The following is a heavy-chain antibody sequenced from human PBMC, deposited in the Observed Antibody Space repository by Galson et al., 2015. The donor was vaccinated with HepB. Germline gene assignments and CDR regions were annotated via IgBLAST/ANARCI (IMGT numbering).Heavy chain of an antibody. CDR3: ARGHLGVTPWA. D-gene: IGHD1-26*01. V-gene: IGHV3-74*01. Sequence: SLRLSCAASGFTFSSYWMHWVRQAPGKGLVWVARINSDGCTTNYADSVKGRFTISRDNAKNTLYLQMNSLRAEDTAVFYCARGHLGVTPWAWGQGTLVTVSS. J-gene: IGHJ5*02. CDR2: INSDGCTT. CDR1: GFTFSSYW.